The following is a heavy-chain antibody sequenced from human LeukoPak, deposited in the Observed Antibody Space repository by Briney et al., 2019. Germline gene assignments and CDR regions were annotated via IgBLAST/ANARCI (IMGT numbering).Heavy chain of an antibody. D-gene: IGHD6-6*01. V-gene: IGHV3-33*01. CDR2: IWYDGSNK. CDR3: ARVHFSSSPYFDY. Sequence: GGSLRFSCAASGFTFSYYGMHWVRQAPGKGLEWVAVIWYDGSNKYYADSVKGRFTISRDNSKNTLYLQMNSLRAEDTAVYYCARVHFSSSPYFDYWGQGTLVTVSS. CDR1: GFTFSYYG. J-gene: IGHJ4*02.